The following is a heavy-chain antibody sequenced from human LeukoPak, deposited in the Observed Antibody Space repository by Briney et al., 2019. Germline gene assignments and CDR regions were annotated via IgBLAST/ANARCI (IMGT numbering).Heavy chain of an antibody. J-gene: IGHJ4*02. V-gene: IGHV3-23*01. CDR2: ISGSAGSK. Sequence: GGSLSLSCAASGFTFSSYDMTWVRQAPGKGLEWVSGISGSAGSKDYADSVKGRFTISRDNAKSSLYLQMNSLRADDTAVYYCAKALPSSWYFFDYWGQGTLVTVSS. CDR1: GFTFSSYD. CDR3: AKALPSSWYFFDY. D-gene: IGHD6-13*01.